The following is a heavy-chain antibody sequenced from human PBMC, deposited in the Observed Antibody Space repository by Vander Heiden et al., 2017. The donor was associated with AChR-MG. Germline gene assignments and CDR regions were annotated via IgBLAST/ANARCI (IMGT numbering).Heavy chain of an antibody. D-gene: IGHD1-26*01. J-gene: IGHJ5*02. CDR1: GFTFGSYA. Sequence: QVQLVESGGGVVQPGRSLRLSCAASGFTFGSYAMHWVRQAPGKGLEWVAVISYDGSNKYYADSVKGRFTISRDNSKNTLYLQMNSLRAEDTAVYYCASWGARGAPNWFDPWGQGTLVTVSS. CDR3: ASWGARGAPNWFDP. V-gene: IGHV3-30-3*01. CDR2: ISYDGSNK.